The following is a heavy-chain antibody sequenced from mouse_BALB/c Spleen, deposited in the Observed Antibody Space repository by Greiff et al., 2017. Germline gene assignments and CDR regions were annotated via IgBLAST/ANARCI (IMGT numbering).Heavy chain of an antibody. CDR2: ISSGSSTI. CDR3: ARSNVNYASWFAY. CDR1: GFTFSSFG. J-gene: IGHJ3*01. D-gene: IGHD2-1*01. V-gene: IGHV5-17*02. Sequence: EVKVVESGGGLVQPGGSRKLSCAASGFTFSSFGMHWVRQAPEKGLGWVAYISSGSSTIYYADTVKGRFTISRDNPKNTLFLQMTSIRSEDTAMYNGARSNVNYASWFAYWGQGTLVTVSA.